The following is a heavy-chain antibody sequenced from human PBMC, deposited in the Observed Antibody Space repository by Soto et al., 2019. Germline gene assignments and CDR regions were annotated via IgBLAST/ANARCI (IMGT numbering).Heavy chain of an antibody. CDR2: IYYSGST. CDR1: GGSISISSVY. V-gene: IGHV4-39*01. J-gene: IGHJ3*02. D-gene: IGHD4-17*01. CDR3: ARQTRTYGPEAFDI. Sequence: PSETLSLTCTVSGGSISISSVYWGWVRQPPGKGLEWIGTIYYSGSTYYNPSLQSRLTISAEASRDQFSLKLTSVTAADTAVYYCARQTRTYGPEAFDIWGQGTMVTVSS.